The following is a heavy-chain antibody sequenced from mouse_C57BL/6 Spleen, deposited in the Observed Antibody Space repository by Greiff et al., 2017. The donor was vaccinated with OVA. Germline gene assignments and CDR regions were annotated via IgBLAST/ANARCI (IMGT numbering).Heavy chain of an antibody. J-gene: IGHJ2*01. CDR3: ARYYCGSSYYLDY. V-gene: IGHV1-50*01. CDR2: IDPSDSYT. Sequence: QVQLQQPGAELVKPGASVKLSCKASGYTFTSYWMQWVKQRPGQGLEWIGEIDPSDSYTNYNQKFKGKATLTVDTSSSTAYMQLSSLTSEDSAVYYGARYYCGSSYYLDYWGQGTTLTVAS. CDR1: GYTFTSYW. D-gene: IGHD1-1*01.